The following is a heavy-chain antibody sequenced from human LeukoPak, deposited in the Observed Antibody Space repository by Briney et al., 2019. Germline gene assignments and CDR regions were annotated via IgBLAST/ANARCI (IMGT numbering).Heavy chain of an antibody. CDR2: IYHSGST. CDR1: GYSISSGYY. J-gene: IGHJ4*02. Sequence: SETLSLTCAVSGYSISSGYYWGWIRPPPGKGLEWIGIIYHSGSTYYNPSLKSRVTISVDTSKNQFSLKLSSVTAADTAVYYCARVTAGYYYGSGSLDYWGQGTLVTVSS. CDR3: ARVTAGYYYGSGSLDY. V-gene: IGHV4-38-2*01. D-gene: IGHD3-10*01.